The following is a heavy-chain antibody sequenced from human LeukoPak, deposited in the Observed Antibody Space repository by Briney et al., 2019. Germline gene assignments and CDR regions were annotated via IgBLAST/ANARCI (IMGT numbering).Heavy chain of an antibody. CDR2: INPNSGGT. CDR3: ARDERYDSSGYPFDY. V-gene: IGHV1-2*02. Sequence: ASVKVSCKASGYTFTTYYMHWVRQAPGQGLEWMGWINPNSGGTNYAQKFQGRVTMTRDTSISTAYMELSRLRSDDTAVYYCARDERYDSSGYPFDYWGQGTLITVSS. J-gene: IGHJ4*02. CDR1: GYTFTTYY. D-gene: IGHD3-22*01.